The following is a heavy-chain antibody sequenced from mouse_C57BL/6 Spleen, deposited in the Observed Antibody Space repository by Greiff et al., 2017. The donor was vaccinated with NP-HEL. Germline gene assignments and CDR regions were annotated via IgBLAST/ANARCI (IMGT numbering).Heavy chain of an antibody. CDR3: ARSPIDDYDGGLAY. J-gene: IGHJ3*01. CDR1: GYTFTSYW. CDR2: IYPSDSET. D-gene: IGHD2-4*01. V-gene: IGHV1-61*01. Sequence: QVQLQQPGAELVRPGSSVKLSCKASGYTFTSYWMDWVKQRPGQGLEWIGNIYPSDSETHYNQKFKDKATLTVDKSSSTAYMQLSSLTPEGSAVYYWARSPIDDYDGGLAYWGQGTLVTVSA.